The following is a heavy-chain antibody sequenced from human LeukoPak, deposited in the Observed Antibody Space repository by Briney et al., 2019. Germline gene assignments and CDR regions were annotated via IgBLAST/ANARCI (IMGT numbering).Heavy chain of an antibody. CDR2: ISGSGGST. Sequence: PGGSLRLSCAASGFTFSSYAMSWVRQAPGKGLEWVSAISGSGGSTYYADSVKGRFTISRDNSKNTLYLQMNSLRAEDTVVYYCAKGGKYSGSYWIDYWGQGTLVTVSS. CDR3: AKGGKYSGSYWIDY. J-gene: IGHJ4*02. CDR1: GFTFSSYA. V-gene: IGHV3-23*01. D-gene: IGHD1-26*01.